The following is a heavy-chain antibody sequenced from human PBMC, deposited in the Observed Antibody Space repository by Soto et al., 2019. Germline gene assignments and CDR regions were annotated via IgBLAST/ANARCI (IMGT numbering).Heavy chain of an antibody. CDR2: INAGNGNT. V-gene: IGHV1-3*01. D-gene: IGHD2-21*01. J-gene: IGHJ4*02. CDR1: GYTFTSYA. Sequence: QVQLVQSGAEVKKPGASVKVSCKASGYTFTSYAIHWVRQAPGQRLEWMGWINAGNGNTKYSQKFQGRVTITRDTSASTAYMELSSLRSEDTAVYYCARSLVVIARNFDYWGQGTLVTVSS. CDR3: ARSLVVIARNFDY.